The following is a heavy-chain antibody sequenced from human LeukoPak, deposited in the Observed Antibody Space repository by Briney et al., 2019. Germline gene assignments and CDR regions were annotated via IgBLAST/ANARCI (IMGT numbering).Heavy chain of an antibody. D-gene: IGHD6-13*01. J-gene: IGHJ4*02. CDR1: GFTFDDYA. V-gene: IGHV3-9*03. CDR2: ISWNSGSI. Sequence: GGSLRLSCAASGFTFDDYAMHWVRQAPGKGLEWVSGISWNSGSIGYADSVKGRFTISRDNAKNSLYLQMNSLRAEDMALYYCAKSMGSSWYRPLGDYWGQGTLVTVSS. CDR3: AKSMGSSWYRPLGDY.